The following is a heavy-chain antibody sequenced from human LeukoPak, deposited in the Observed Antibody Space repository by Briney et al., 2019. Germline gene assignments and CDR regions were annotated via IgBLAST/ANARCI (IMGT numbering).Heavy chain of an antibody. CDR1: VYTLTSYV. CDR3: ARRRSYCSGGSCYWLNWFDP. CDR2: ISAYNGNT. J-gene: IGHJ5*02. Sequence: EAAVKVSHKPSVYTLTSYVLSWVRQAPGQGLEWMGWISAYNGNTHYAQKLQGRVTITTDTSTSTAYMELRRLRSDDTAVYYCARRRSYCSGGSCYWLNWFDPWGQGTLVTVSS. V-gene: IGHV1-18*01. D-gene: IGHD2-15*01.